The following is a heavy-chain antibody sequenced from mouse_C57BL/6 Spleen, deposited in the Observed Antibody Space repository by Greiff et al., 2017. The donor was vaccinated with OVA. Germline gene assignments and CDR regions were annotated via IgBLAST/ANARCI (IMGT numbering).Heavy chain of an antibody. CDR3: TTRGYYSNYDWFAY. D-gene: IGHD2-5*01. CDR1: GFNIKDYY. Sequence: VQLQQSGAELVRPGASVKLSCTASGFNIKDYYMHWVKQRPEQGLEWIGRIDPEAGATEYAPKFPGKATMTADTSSNTAYLQLSSRTYEDTAFYYCTTRGYYSNYDWFAYWGQGTLVTVSA. CDR2: IDPEAGAT. V-gene: IGHV14-1*01. J-gene: IGHJ3*01.